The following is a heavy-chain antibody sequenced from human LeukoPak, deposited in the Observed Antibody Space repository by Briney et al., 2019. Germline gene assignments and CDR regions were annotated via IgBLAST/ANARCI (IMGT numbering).Heavy chain of an antibody. CDR1: GGSISSSNYY. J-gene: IGHJ4*02. CDR3: ARQWLVSPLFDY. CDR2: IYYSGDT. D-gene: IGHD6-19*01. V-gene: IGHV4-39*01. Sequence: SETLSLTCTVSGGSISSSNYYWGRIRQPPGKGLEWIGSIYYSGDTNYNPSLKSRVTISVDTSKNQLSLKLSSMTAADTAVYYCARQWLVSPLFDYWGQGTLVTVSS.